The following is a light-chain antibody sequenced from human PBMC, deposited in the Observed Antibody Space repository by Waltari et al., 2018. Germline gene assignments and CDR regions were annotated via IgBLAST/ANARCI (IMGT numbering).Light chain of an antibody. J-gene: IGLJ1*01. Sequence: SARTQPAPVSGSPGQPITISFIGTGSAVVGYTYVSWYQQHPGNAPKLMIYDVSKRPSGVSNRFSGSKSGNTASLTISGLQAEDEADYYCSSYTSSLGVFGTGTKVTVL. CDR1: GSAVVGYTY. V-gene: IGLV2-14*01. CDR3: SSYTSSLGV. CDR2: DVS.